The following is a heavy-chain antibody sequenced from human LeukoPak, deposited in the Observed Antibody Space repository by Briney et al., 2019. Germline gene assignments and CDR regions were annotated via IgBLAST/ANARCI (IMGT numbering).Heavy chain of an antibody. CDR2: IIPIFGTA. J-gene: IGHJ5*02. D-gene: IGHD3-22*01. Sequence: SVKVSCKASGGTFSSYAISWVRQAPGQGLERMGRIIPIFGTANYAQKFQGRVTITTDESTSTAYMELSSLRSEDTAVYYCAREPLGTYYYDSSGLENWFDPWGQGTLVTVSS. V-gene: IGHV1-69*05. CDR1: GGTFSSYA. CDR3: AREPLGTYYYDSSGLENWFDP.